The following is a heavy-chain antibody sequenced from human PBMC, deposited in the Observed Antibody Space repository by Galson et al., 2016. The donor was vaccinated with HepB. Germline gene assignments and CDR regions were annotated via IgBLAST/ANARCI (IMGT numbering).Heavy chain of an antibody. V-gene: IGHV3-23*01. CDR2: ISRSGDST. Sequence: SLRLSCAASGFTFRNYGMTWVRQAPGKGLEVVSSISRSGDSTDYADSVKGRFTISRDNSKNTLSLQMNSLTADDTAIYYCVQGSTAPAVWGQGILVTVSS. J-gene: IGHJ4*02. D-gene: IGHD2-2*01. CDR3: VQGSTAPAV. CDR1: GFTFRNYG.